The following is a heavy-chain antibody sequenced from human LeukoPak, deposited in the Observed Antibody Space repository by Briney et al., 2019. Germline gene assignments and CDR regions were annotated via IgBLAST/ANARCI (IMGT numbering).Heavy chain of an antibody. Sequence: PGGSLRLSCAASGFTFSSYGMNWVRQARGKGVEWVSSISSSSTYRFYADSVKGRFTISRDNVKNSLYMQMNSLRAEDTAVYYCASDIVGATGGYYFDYWGQGTLVTVSS. CDR3: ASDIVGATGGYYFDY. J-gene: IGHJ4*02. CDR1: GFTFSSYG. D-gene: IGHD1-26*01. V-gene: IGHV3-21*01. CDR2: ISSSSTYR.